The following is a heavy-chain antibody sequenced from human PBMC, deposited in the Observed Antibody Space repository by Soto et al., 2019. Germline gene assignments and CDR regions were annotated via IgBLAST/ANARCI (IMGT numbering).Heavy chain of an antibody. CDR2: IYSGGST. J-gene: IGHJ6*02. V-gene: IGHV3-66*01. CDR3: ARRGSLLWFGELFSTDYYGMDV. CDR1: GFTVSSNY. D-gene: IGHD3-10*01. Sequence: GGSLRLSCAASGFTVSSNYMSWVRQAPGKGLEWVSVIYSGGSTYYADSVKGRFTISRDNSKNTLYLQMNSLRAEDTAVYYCARRGSLLWFGELFSTDYYGMDVWGQGTTVTVSS.